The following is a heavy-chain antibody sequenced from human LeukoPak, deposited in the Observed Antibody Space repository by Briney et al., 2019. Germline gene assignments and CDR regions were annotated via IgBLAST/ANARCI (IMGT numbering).Heavy chain of an antibody. CDR2: INHSGST. CDR1: GVSFSGYY. V-gene: IGHV4-34*01. J-gene: IGHJ4*02. D-gene: IGHD2-15*01. Sequence: PSETLSLTCAVYGVSFSGYYWSWIRQPPGKGLEWVGEINHSGSTNYNPSLKSRVTISVDTSKNQFSLKLSSVTAADTAVYYCARVQGYCSGGSCYGNDYWGQGTLVTVSS. CDR3: ARVQGYCSGGSCYGNDY.